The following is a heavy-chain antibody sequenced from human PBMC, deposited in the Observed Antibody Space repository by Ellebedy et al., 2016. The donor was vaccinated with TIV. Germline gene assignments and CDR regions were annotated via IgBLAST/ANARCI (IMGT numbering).Heavy chain of an antibody. Sequence: MPSETLSLTCAVSGGSISSHYWSWIRQPPGKGLEWIGYIYFTWNTNYKPSLKSRVTISVDRSKNQFSLKLTSVTAADTAVYYCARADTYGSLTTKFDYWGQGTLVTVSS. D-gene: IGHD5-18*01. V-gene: IGHV4-59*11. CDR3: ARADTYGSLTTKFDY. CDR1: GGSISSHY. J-gene: IGHJ4*02. CDR2: IYFTWNT.